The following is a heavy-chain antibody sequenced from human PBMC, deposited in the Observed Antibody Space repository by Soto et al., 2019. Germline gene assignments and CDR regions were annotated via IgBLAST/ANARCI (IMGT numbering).Heavy chain of an antibody. Sequence: GESLKISCKGAGYRFTTYWIGWVRRMPGKGLEWMGLIYPGDSNTRFSPSFQGQVTISVDMSISTAYLQWSSLRVSDTAMYYCARLAYKYDHNAFGYLGQGTLVIVSS. D-gene: IGHD2-21*01. CDR3: ARLAYKYDHNAFGY. V-gene: IGHV5-51*01. J-gene: IGHJ4*02. CDR1: GYRFTTYW. CDR2: IYPGDSNT.